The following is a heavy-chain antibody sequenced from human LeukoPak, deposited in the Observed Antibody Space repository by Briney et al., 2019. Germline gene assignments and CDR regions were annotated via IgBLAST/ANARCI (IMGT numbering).Heavy chain of an antibody. J-gene: IGHJ4*02. D-gene: IGHD5-24*01. CDR2: IIPILGIA. V-gene: IGHV1-69*04. Sequence: SVKVSCKASGGTFSSYAISWVRQAPGQGLEWMGRIIPILGIANYAQKFQGRVTITADKSTSTAYMELSSLRSEDTAVYYCAREMATIRGVFDYWGQGTLVTVSS. CDR3: AREMATIRGVFDY. CDR1: GGTFSSYA.